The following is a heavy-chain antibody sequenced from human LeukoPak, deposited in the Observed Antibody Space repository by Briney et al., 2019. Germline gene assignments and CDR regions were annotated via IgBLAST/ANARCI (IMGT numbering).Heavy chain of an antibody. D-gene: IGHD1-26*01. CDR2: ISLSGRT. J-gene: IGHJ4*02. V-gene: IGHV4-4*02. CDR3: LRESGAFSPFGY. CDR1: GGSVSRTNW. Sequence: SETLSLTCDVSGGSVSRTNWWSWVRQSPGQGLEWIGEISLSGRTNYNPSLQSRVTMSLDESKYQLSLDLASVTAADTAVYYCLRESGAFSPFGYWGQGTLVTVHS.